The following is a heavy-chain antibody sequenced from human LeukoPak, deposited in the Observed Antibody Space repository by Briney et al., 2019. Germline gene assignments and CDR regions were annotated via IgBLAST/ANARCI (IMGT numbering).Heavy chain of an antibody. CDR2: MNPNSGNT. Sequence: ASVKVSCKASGYTFTSYYMHWVRQATGQGLEWMGWMNPNSGNTGYAQKFQGRVTITRNTSISTAYMELRSLRSDDTAVYYCARSGRGTHYYFDLWGQGTLVTVSS. V-gene: IGHV1-8*01. CDR1: GYTFTSYY. D-gene: IGHD1-26*01. J-gene: IGHJ4*02. CDR3: ARSGRGTHYYFDL.